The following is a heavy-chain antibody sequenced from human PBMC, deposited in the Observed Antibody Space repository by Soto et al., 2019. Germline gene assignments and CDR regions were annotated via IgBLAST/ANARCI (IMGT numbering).Heavy chain of an antibody. D-gene: IGHD3-10*01. CDR3: ANIISTRDYYYYGMDV. Sequence: GGSLRLSCAASGFTFKSYAVSWVRQAPGKGLEWVSVITGSGDSTYYADSVKGRFTISRDNSKNTLYLQMNSLRAEDTAVYYCANIISTRDYYYYGMDVWGQGTTVTVSS. J-gene: IGHJ6*02. CDR2: ITGSGDST. CDR1: GFTFKSYA. V-gene: IGHV3-23*01.